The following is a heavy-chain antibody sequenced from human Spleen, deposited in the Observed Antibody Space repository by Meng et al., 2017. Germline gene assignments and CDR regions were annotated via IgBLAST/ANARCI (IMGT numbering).Heavy chain of an antibody. D-gene: IGHD6-19*01. Sequence: QVQLQQSGPGLGEPSQTLSLTCAISGDSVSGNSAAWNWIRQSPSRGLEWLGRTYYRSEWYNDYAVSVQGRITINADTSMNQFSLQLNSVTPEDTAVYYCAHGWAFDYWGQGTLVTVSS. CDR1: GDSVSGNSAA. V-gene: IGHV6-1*01. CDR2: TYYRSEWYN. CDR3: AHGWAFDY. J-gene: IGHJ4*02.